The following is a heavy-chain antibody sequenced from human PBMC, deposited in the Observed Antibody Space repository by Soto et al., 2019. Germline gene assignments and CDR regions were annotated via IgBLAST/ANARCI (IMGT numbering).Heavy chain of an antibody. V-gene: IGHV4-4*02. CDR3: ARAPRGYGMDV. CDR1: GDSVSSNSW. Sequence: QVQLQESGPRLVKPSGTLSLTCTVSGDSVSSNSWWSWVRQPPGKGLEWIGEIHHSGSTNYNSSPTVRVSISIDKSKNQFSLNLYSVTAADAAVFYCARAPRGYGMDVWGQGTTVSVSS. J-gene: IGHJ6*02. CDR2: IHHSGST.